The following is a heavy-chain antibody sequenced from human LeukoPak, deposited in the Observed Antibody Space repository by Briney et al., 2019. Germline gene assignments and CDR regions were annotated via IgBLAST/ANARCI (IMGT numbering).Heavy chain of an antibody. CDR3: AKDPNYYGSGSYYPH. J-gene: IGHJ4*02. V-gene: IGHV3-30*18. Sequence: GRSLRLSCAASGFTFSSYGMHWVRQAPGKGLEWVAVISYDGSNKYYADSVKGRFTISRDNSKNTLYLQMNSLRAEDTAVYYCAKDPNYYGSGSYYPHWGQGTLVTVSS. CDR1: GFTFSSYG. CDR2: ISYDGSNK. D-gene: IGHD3-10*01.